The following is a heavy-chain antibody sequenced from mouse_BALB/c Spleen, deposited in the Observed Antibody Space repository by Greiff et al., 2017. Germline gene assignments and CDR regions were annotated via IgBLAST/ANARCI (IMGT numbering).Heavy chain of an antibody. V-gene: IGHV1-63*02. J-gene: IGHJ2*01. D-gene: IGHD2-1*01. CDR2: IYPGGGYT. CDR3: ARAYGNSSFDY. Sequence: VQLQQSGAELVRPGTSVKISCKASGYTFTNYWLGWVKQRPGHGLEWIGDIYPGGGYTNYNEKFKGKATLTADTSSSTAYMQLSSLTSEDSAVYFCARAYGNSSFDYWGQGTTLTVSS. CDR1: GYTFTNYW.